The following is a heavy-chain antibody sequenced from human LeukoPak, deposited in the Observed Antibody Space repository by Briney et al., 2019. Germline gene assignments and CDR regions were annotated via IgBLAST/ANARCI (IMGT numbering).Heavy chain of an antibody. CDR3: ARGIVVPAAVFDY. V-gene: IGHV4-34*01. CDR2: INHSVTA. CDR1: GESFTGYY. D-gene: IGHD2-2*01. Sequence: SETLSLTCAVYGESFTGYYWSWIRQSPGKGLEWIADINHSVTANYNPSLKSRVTISVDTSKNQFSLKLSSVTAADTAVYYCARGIVVPAAVFDYWGQGTLVTVSS. J-gene: IGHJ4*02.